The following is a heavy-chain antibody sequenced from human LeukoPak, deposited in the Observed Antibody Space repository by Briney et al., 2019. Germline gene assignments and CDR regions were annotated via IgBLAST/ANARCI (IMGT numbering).Heavy chain of an antibody. CDR3: ARSRSGGSLLGY. J-gene: IGHJ4*02. D-gene: IGHD2-15*01. CDR2: ISYDGYNK. Sequence: GGSLRLSCAASGFTFSSYAMHWVRQAPGKGLEWVAVISYDGYNKYYVDSVKGRSTISRDNSKNTLYLQMNSLRAEDTAVYYCARSRSGGSLLGYWGQGTLVTVSS. V-gene: IGHV3-30*04. CDR1: GFTFSSYA.